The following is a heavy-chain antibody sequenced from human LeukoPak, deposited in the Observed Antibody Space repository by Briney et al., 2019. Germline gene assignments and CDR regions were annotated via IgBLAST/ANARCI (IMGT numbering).Heavy chain of an antibody. CDR2: IYHSGST. V-gene: IGHV4-4*02. J-gene: IGHJ5*02. Sequence: SGTLSLTCGVSGGSISSSYWWSWVRQPPGKGLEWIGEIYHSGSTNYNPSLKSRVTISVDKSKNQFSLNLSSVTAADTAVYYCAREKIGYYDGSGRGWFDPWGQGTLVTVSS. D-gene: IGHD3-22*01. CDR3: AREKIGYYDGSGRGWFDP. CDR1: GGSISSSYW.